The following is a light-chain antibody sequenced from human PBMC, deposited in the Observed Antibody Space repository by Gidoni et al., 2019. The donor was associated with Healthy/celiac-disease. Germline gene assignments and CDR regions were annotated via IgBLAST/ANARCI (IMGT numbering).Light chain of an antibody. CDR2: GAS. J-gene: IGKJ3*01. CDR3: QQYGSSPPTFT. CDR1: QSVSSSY. V-gene: IGKV3-20*01. Sequence: EIVLTQSPGTLSLSPGERATLSCRASQSVSSSYLTWYQQKPGQAPRLLIYGASSRATGIPDRFSGSGSGTDFTLIISRLEPEDFAVYYCQQYGSSPPTFTFGPGTKVDIK.